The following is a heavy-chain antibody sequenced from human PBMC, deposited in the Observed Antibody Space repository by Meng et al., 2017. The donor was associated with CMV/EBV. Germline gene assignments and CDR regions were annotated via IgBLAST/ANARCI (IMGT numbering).Heavy chain of an antibody. CDR2: INPSGGST. V-gene: IGHV1-46*01. Sequence: ASVKVSCKASGYTFTSYYMHWVRQAPGQGLEWMGIINPSGGSTSYAQKFQGRVTMTRDTSTSTVYTELSSLRSEDTAVYYCARDPTRNSSSWYGLNYWGQGTLVTVSS. CDR1: GYTFTSYY. J-gene: IGHJ4*02. D-gene: IGHD6-13*01. CDR3: ARDPTRNSSSWYGLNY.